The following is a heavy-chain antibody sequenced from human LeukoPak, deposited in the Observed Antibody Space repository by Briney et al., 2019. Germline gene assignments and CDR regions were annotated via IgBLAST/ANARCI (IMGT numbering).Heavy chain of an antibody. J-gene: IGHJ4*02. D-gene: IGHD3-10*01. V-gene: IGHV4-34*01. Sequence: PSETLSLTCAVYGGSFSGYYWSWIRQPPGKGLEWIGETNHSGSTNYNPSLKSRVTISVDTSKNQFSLKLSSVTAADTAVYYCARSMSPGAMIDYWGQGTLVTVSS. CDR1: GGSFSGYY. CDR2: TNHSGST. CDR3: ARSMSPGAMIDY.